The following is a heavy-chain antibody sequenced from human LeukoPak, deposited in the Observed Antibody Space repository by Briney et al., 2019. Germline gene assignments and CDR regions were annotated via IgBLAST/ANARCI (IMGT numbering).Heavy chain of an antibody. J-gene: IGHJ4*02. CDR3: AKEEAYCSSTSCSAPFDY. CDR1: GYTFTGYY. V-gene: IGHV1-2*02. Sequence: ASVKVSCKASGYTFTGYYMHWVRQAPGQGLEWMGWINPNSGGTNYAQKFQGRVTMTRDTSISTVYMELSRLRSDDTAVYYCAKEEAYCSSTSCSAPFDYWGQGTLVAVSS. CDR2: INPNSGGT. D-gene: IGHD2-2*01.